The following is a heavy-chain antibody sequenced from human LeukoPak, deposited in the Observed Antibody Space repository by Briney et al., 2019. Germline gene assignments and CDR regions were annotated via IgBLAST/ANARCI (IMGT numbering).Heavy chain of an antibody. V-gene: IGHV1-69*13. D-gene: IGHD3-22*01. Sequence: SVKVSCKVSGYTLTELSMHWVRPAPGKGLEWMGGIIPIFGTANYAQKFQGRVTITADESTSTAYMELSSLRSEDTAVYYCARGAKTYYYDSSGYYLFDYWGQGTLVTVSS. J-gene: IGHJ4*02. CDR2: IIPIFGTA. CDR3: ARGAKTYYYDSSGYYLFDY. CDR1: GYTLTELS.